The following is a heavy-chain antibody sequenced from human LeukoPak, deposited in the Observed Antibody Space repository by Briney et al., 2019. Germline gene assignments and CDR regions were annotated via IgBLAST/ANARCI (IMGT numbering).Heavy chain of an antibody. J-gene: IGHJ4*02. CDR1: GGSISSYY. CDR3: ARGYFDWLSSSHAQYYFDY. D-gene: IGHD3-9*01. V-gene: IGHV4-59*01. CDR2: IYYSGST. Sequence: SETLSLTCTVSGGSISSYYWSWIRQPPGKGLEWIGYIYYSGSTNYNPSLKSRVTISVDTSKNQFSLKLSSVTAADTAVYYCARGYFDWLSSSHAQYYFDYWGQGTLVTVSS.